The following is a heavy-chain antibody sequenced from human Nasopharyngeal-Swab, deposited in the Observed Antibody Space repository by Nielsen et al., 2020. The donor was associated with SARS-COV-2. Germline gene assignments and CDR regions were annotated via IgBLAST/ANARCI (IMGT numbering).Heavy chain of an antibody. CDR3: ARGRKQQLVLRWFDH. V-gene: IGHV4-31*02. J-gene: IGHJ5*02. D-gene: IGHD6-13*01. CDR2: IYYSGST. Sequence: WIRQPPGKGLEWIGYIYYSGSTYYNPSLKSRVTISVDTSKNQFSLKLSSVTAADTAVYYCARGRKQQLVLRWFDHWGQGTLVTVSS.